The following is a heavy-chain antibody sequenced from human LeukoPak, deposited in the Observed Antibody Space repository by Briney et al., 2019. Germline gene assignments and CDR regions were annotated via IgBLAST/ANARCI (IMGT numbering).Heavy chain of an antibody. CDR2: INPNSGGT. V-gene: IGHV1-2*02. J-gene: IGHJ4*02. CDR1: GYTFTAYY. CDR3: AMDIVGAPCYFDY. Sequence: GASVKVSCKASGYTFTAYYMHWVRQAPGQGLEWMGWINPNSGGTNYAQKFQGRVTMTRDTSISTAYMELSRLRSDDTAVYYCAMDIVGAPCYFDYWGQGTLVTVSS. D-gene: IGHD1-26*01.